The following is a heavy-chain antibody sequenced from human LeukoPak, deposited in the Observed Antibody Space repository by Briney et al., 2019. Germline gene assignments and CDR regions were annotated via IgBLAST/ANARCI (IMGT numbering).Heavy chain of an antibody. CDR1: GFTFSSYW. Sequence: GGSLRLSCAASGFTFSSYWMSWVRQAPGKGLEWAANIKQDGSEKYYVDSVKGRFTISRDNAKNSLYLQMNSLRAEDTAVYYCARDSGKQLVPWFDPWGQGTLVTVSS. V-gene: IGHV3-7*01. CDR3: ARDSGKQLVPWFDP. CDR2: IKQDGSEK. D-gene: IGHD6-6*01. J-gene: IGHJ5*02.